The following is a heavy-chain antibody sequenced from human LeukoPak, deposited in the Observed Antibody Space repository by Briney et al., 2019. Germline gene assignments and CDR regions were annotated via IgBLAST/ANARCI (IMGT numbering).Heavy chain of an antibody. V-gene: IGHV3-23*01. CDR3: AKGGGSSCYSPSDY. Sequence: PGGSLRLSCGGSGFTFSSYAMSWVRQAPGKGLEWVSAISGSGTDTFYANSVKGQFTISRDNPKNTLYLQMNSLRAEDTAVYYCAKGGGSSCYSPSDYWGQGTLVTVSS. D-gene: IGHD2-15*01. CDR1: GFTFSSYA. J-gene: IGHJ4*02. CDR2: ISGSGTDT.